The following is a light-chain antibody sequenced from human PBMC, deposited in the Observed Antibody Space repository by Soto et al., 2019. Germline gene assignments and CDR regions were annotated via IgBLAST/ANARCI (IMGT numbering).Light chain of an antibody. CDR3: SSFTGSSYV. J-gene: IGLJ1*01. CDR2: DVT. V-gene: IGLV2-14*03. CDR1: SSDVGNNNY. Sequence: QSALTQPASVCGSPGQSITISCTGTSSDVGNNNYVSWYQHHPGRAPKVMICDVTNRPSGVSNRFSGSKSGNTASLTISGLQAEDEADYYCSSFTGSSYVFGNGNKVTVL.